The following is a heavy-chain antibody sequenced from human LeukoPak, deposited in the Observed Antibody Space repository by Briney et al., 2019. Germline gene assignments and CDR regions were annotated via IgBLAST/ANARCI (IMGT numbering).Heavy chain of an antibody. CDR3: ARGPARGYSYGNWFDP. J-gene: IGHJ5*02. Sequence: DSLSLTCTLSGGPLSSYYWRWIRQPPAKGLEGVGYIYYSGSTNYNPSLKSRVTISVDTSKNQFSLKLSSVTAADTAVYYCARGPARGYSYGNWFDPWGQGTLVTVSS. V-gene: IGHV4-59*07. D-gene: IGHD5-18*01. CDR1: GGPLSSYY. CDR2: IYYSGST.